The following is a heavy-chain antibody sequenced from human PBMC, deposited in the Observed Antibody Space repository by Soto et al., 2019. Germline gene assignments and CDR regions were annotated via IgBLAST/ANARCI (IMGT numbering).Heavy chain of an antibody. CDR2: IIPIFGTA. D-gene: IGHD6-13*01. V-gene: IGHV1-69*13. CDR1: GGTFSSYA. Sequence: ASVKVSCKASGGTFSSYAISWVRQAPGQGLEWMGGIIPIFGTANYAQKFQGRVTITADESTSTAYMELSSLRSEDTAVYYCAKPMYSSSWANYYYGMDVWGQGTTVTVSS. CDR3: AKPMYSSSWANYYYGMDV. J-gene: IGHJ6*02.